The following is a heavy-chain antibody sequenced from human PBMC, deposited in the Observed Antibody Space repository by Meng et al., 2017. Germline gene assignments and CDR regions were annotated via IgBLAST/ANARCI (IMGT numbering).Heavy chain of an antibody. CDR3: AHRMVRGISDAFDI. D-gene: IGHD3-10*01. CDR2: IDWDDDK. CDR1: GFSLSTSGMR. V-gene: IGHV2-70*04. Sequence: SGPTLVKPTQTLTLTCTFSGFSLSTSGMRVSWIRQPPGKALEWLARIDWDDDKFYSTSLKTRLTITKDTSKSQVVLTMTNMDPVDTATYYCAHRMVRGISDAFDIWGQGTMVTVSS. J-gene: IGHJ3*02.